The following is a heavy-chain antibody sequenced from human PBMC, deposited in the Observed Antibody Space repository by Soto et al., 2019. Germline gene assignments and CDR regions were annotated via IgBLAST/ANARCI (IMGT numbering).Heavy chain of an antibody. CDR3: ARDLPICSGGSCYYYYYYMDV. Sequence: ASVKVSCKASGYTFTSYAMHWVRQAPGQRLEWMGWINAGNGNTKYSQKFQGRVTITRDTSASTAYMELSSLRSEDTAVYYCARDLPICSGGSCYYYYYYMDVWGKGTTVTVSS. CDR1: GYTFTSYA. CDR2: INAGNGNT. V-gene: IGHV1-3*01. J-gene: IGHJ6*03. D-gene: IGHD2-15*01.